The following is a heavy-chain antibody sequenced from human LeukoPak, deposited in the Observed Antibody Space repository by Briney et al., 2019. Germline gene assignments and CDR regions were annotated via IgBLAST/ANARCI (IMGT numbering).Heavy chain of an antibody. CDR1: GGPFSGYY. J-gene: IGHJ6*02. CDR3: ARMQVVVAASWYYYYGMDV. V-gene: IGHV4-34*01. Sequence: SETLSLTCAVYGGPFSGYYWSWIRQPPGKGLEWIGEINHSGSTNYNPSLKSRVTISVDTSKNQFSLKLSSVTAADTAVYYCARMQVVVAASWYYYYGMDVWGQGTTVTVSS. CDR2: INHSGST. D-gene: IGHD2-15*01.